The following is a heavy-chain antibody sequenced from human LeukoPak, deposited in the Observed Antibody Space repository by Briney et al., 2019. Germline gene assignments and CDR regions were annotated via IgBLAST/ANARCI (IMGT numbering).Heavy chain of an antibody. CDR3: ARQGPYYDSSGYYHYFDY. V-gene: IGHV3-21*01. D-gene: IGHD3-22*01. Sequence: GGSLRLSCAASGFTFSSYSMNWVRQAPGKGLEWVSSISSSSSYIYYADSVKGRFTISRDNAKNSLYLQMNSLRAEDTAVYYCARQGPYYDSSGYYHYFDYWGQGTLVTVSS. J-gene: IGHJ4*02. CDR1: GFTFSSYS. CDR2: ISSSSSYI.